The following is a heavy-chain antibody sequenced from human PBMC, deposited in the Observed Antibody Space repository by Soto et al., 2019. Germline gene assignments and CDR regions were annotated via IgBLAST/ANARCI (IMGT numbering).Heavy chain of an antibody. CDR3: ARSGFATVVTPYGYFDL. Sequence: QVQLVQSGAEVKKPGASVKVSCKASGYTFTSYGISWVRQAPGQGLEWMGWISAYNGNTNYAQKLQGRVTMTTDTTTSTAYLELRSLRSDDTAVYYCARSGFATVVTPYGYFDLWGRGTLVTVSS. CDR1: GYTFTSYG. V-gene: IGHV1-18*01. D-gene: IGHD4-17*01. CDR2: ISAYNGNT. J-gene: IGHJ2*01.